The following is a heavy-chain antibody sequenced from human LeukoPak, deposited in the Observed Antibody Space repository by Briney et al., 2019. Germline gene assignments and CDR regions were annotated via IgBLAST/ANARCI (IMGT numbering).Heavy chain of an antibody. CDR1: GFTFSRHG. V-gene: IGHV3-30*18. J-gene: IGHJ4*02. D-gene: IGHD3-10*01. Sequence: GGSLRLSCAASGFTFSRHGMHWVRQAPGKGLEWVAVTSYDGSTKYYADSAKGRFNISRDNSKNTLYLQMNSLRVDDTAVYYCAKDATLCGDQYFDYWGQGTLVIVSS. CDR3: AKDATLCGDQYFDY. CDR2: TSYDGSTK.